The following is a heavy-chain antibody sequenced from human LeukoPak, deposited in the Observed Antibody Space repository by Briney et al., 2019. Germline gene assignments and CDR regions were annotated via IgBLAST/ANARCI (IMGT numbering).Heavy chain of an antibody. Sequence: SVKLSCKASGGTFTSYAISWGRQAPGPGLEWMGGISPIFGTAYYAQKFQGRVTITADESTSTAYMELSSLRSEDTAVYYCARDLGQSEYSSSWSHLFWGQGTLVTVSS. CDR2: ISPIFGTA. CDR3: ARDLGQSEYSSSWSHLF. CDR1: GGTFTSYA. J-gene: IGHJ4*02. D-gene: IGHD6-13*01. V-gene: IGHV1-69*13.